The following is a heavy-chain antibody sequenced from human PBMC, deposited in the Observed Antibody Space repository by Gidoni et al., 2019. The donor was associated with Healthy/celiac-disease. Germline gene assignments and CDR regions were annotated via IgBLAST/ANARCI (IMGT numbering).Heavy chain of an antibody. D-gene: IGHD6-19*01. CDR3: ARGLYSSGWYEEHFDY. J-gene: IGHJ4*02. V-gene: IGHV1-69*01. CDR1: GGTFSRYA. Sequence: QVQLVQSGAEVKKPGSSVKVSCKASGGTFSRYAISWVRQAPGQGLEWMGGIIPIFGTANYAQKFQGRVTITADESTSTAYMELSSLRSEDTAVYYCARGLYSSGWYEEHFDYWGQGTLVTGSS. CDR2: IIPIFGTA.